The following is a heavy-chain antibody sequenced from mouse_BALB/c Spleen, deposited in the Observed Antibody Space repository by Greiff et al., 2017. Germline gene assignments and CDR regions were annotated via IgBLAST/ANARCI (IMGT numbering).Heavy chain of an antibody. CDR2: IWAGGST. Sequence: VQVVESGPGLVAPSQSLSITCTVSGFSLTSYGVHWVRQPPGKGLEWLGVIWAGGSTNYNSALMSRLSISKDNSKSQVFLKMNSLQTDDTAMYYCARETGTGAMDYWGQGTSVTVSS. CDR3: ARETGTGAMDY. V-gene: IGHV2-9*02. D-gene: IGHD4-1*01. CDR1: GFSLTSYG. J-gene: IGHJ4*01.